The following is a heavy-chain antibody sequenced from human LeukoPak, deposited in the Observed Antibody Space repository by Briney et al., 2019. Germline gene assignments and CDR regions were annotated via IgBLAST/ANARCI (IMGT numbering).Heavy chain of an antibody. CDR1: GYSISSGYY. J-gene: IGHJ6*02. Sequence: PSETLSLTCTVSGYSISSGYYWGWIRQPPGKGLEWIGSIYHSGSTYYNPSLKSRVTISVDTSKNQFSLKLSSVTAADTAVYYCRCLSYYDSSGTGDYYYYGMDVWGQGTTVTVSS. V-gene: IGHV4-38-2*02. CDR3: RCLSYYDSSGTGDYYYYGMDV. CDR2: IYHSGST. D-gene: IGHD3-22*01.